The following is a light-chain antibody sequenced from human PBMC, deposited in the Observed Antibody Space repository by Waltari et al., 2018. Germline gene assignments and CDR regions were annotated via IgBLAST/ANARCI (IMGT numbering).Light chain of an antibody. CDR1: QCVSTN. J-gene: IGKJ3*01. CDR2: SAS. V-gene: IGKV3-15*01. Sequence: IVMTQSPATLSVSTAVRATLSCRASQCVSTNLAWYQHKVGQSPRPLIYSASTRATGVPARFSGSGSGTEFTLTISGLQSEDFAVYYCQQYNNWPPAPITFGPGTRVDI. CDR3: QQYNNWPPAPIT.